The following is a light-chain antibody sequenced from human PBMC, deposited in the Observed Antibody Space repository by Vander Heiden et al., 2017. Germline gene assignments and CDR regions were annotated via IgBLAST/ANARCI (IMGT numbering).Light chain of an antibody. V-gene: IGLV4-69*01. CDR1: RGHSSYA. CDR3: QTGSNDLWV. CDR2: VNSDGSN. Sequence: QLALTHSPSASASLGASVKLTCTLSRGHSSYAIAWHPQQPEKGPQYLVKVNSDGSNSKGDGIPDRFSASSSRAERLLTSSSLQSEDDADYYCQTGSNDLWVFGGGTKLTVL. J-gene: IGLJ3*02.